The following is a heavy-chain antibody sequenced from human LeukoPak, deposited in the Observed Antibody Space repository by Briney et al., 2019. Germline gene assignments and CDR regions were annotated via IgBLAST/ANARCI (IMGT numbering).Heavy chain of an antibody. J-gene: IGHJ3*02. Sequence: SETLSLTCTVSGGSISPYYWSWIRQPPGKGLEWIGYIYYSGSTNYNPSLKSRVTISLDTSKNQFSLKLSSVTAADTAVYYCARAGDYDAFDIWGQGTMVTVSS. CDR1: GGSISPYY. CDR2: IYYSGST. CDR3: ARAGDYDAFDI. V-gene: IGHV4-59*01. D-gene: IGHD4-17*01.